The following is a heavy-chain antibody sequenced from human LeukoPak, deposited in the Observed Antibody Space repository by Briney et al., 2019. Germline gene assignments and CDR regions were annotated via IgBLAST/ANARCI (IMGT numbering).Heavy chain of an antibody. CDR3: ARDRPGSGGSCCYYGMDV. V-gene: IGHV1-69*13. J-gene: IGHJ6*02. CDR2: IIPIFGTA. D-gene: IGHD2-15*01. Sequence: SVKVSCKASGGTFISYAISWVRQAPGQGLEWMGGIIPIFGTANYAQKFQGRVTITADESTSTTYMELSSLRSEDTAVYYCARDRPGSGGSCCYYGMDVWGQGTTVTVSS. CDR1: GGTFISYA.